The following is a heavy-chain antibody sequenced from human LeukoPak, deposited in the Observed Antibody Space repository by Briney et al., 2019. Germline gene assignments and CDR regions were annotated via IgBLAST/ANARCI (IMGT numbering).Heavy chain of an antibody. J-gene: IGHJ6*03. CDR2: IIPIFGTA. D-gene: IGHD2-2*01. CDR3: ARERIVVVPAASGELGYMDV. V-gene: IGHV1-69*05. CDR1: GGTFSSYA. Sequence: SVKVSCKASGGTFSSYAISWVRQAPGQGLEWMGGIIPIFGTANYAQKFQGRVTITTDESTSTAYMELSSLRSEDTAVYYCARERIVVVPAASGELGYMDVWGKGTTVTVSS.